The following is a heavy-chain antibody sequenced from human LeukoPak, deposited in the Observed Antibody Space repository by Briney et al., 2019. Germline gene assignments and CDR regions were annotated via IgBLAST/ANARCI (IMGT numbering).Heavy chain of an antibody. CDR3: VKDREYSYDH. CDR2: ISINGADT. CDR1: GFTFSNYA. D-gene: IGHD2/OR15-2a*01. V-gene: IGHV3-64D*06. Sequence: GGSLRLSCSVSGFTFSNYAMHWVRQAPGKGLEYVATISINGADTYYPDSAKGRFTISRDTSKNTLYLQMSSLRAEDTAVYYCVKDREYSYDHWGQGTLVTVSS. J-gene: IGHJ4*02.